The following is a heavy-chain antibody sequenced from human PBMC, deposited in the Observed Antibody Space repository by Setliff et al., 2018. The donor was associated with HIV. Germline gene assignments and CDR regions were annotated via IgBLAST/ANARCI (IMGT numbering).Heavy chain of an antibody. CDR3: ARGANFPYSSSSDY. CDR2: INPTSGAT. V-gene: IGHV1-2*02. J-gene: IGHJ4*02. D-gene: IGHD6-6*01. CDR1: GYTFSDYY. Sequence: VKVSCKASGYTFSDYYLHWVRQAPGQGLEWMGWINPTSGATNYEHKFQGRVTMTRDTTTNTIYMELSSLTAADTAVYYCARGANFPYSSSSDYWGQGTLVTVSS.